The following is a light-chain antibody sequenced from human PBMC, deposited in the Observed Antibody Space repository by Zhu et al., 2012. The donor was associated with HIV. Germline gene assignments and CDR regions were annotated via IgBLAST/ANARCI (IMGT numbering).Light chain of an antibody. V-gene: IGKV1-39*01. CDR2: AAS. Sequence: DIQMTQSPSSLSASIGDRVTITCRASQSISSYLNWYQQKPGKAPKLLIYAASSLQSGVPFRFSGSGSGTDFTLTISSLQPDDFATYYCQQSYSSPWTFGQGTKVEI. CDR3: QQSYSSPWT. J-gene: IGKJ1*01. CDR1: QSISSY.